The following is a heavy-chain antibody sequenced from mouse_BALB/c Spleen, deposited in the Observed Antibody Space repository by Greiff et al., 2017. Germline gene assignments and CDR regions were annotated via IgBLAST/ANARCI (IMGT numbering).Heavy chain of an antibody. J-gene: IGHJ4*01. CDR3: ARHARDAMDY. V-gene: IGHV5-12-1*01. Sequence: EVNLVESGGGLVKPGGSLKLSCAASGFAFSSYDMSWVRQTPEKRLEWVAYISSGGGSTYYPDTVKGRFTISRDNAKNTLYLQMSSLKSEDTAMYYCARHARDAMDYWGQGTSVTVSS. CDR2: ISSGGGST. CDR1: GFAFSSYD.